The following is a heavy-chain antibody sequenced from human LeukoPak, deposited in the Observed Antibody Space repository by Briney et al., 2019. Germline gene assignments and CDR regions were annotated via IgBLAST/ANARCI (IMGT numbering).Heavy chain of an antibody. V-gene: IGHV3-7*01. Sequence: GGSLRLSCAASGLTFSSSWMTWVRQTPGKGLEWVANIKEDGSEKYYVDSVKGRFTISRDNAKNSLYLQMNSLRAGDTALYYCATDVGADWGQGTLVTVSS. CDR3: ATDVGAD. J-gene: IGHJ4*02. CDR2: IKEDGSEK. CDR1: GLTFSSSW.